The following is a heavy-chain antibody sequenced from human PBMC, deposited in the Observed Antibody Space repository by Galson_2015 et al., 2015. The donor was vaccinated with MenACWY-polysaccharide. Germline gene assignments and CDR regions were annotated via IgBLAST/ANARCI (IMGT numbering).Heavy chain of an antibody. CDR3: GKGGWADN. CDR2: IQYDGSKI. J-gene: IGHJ4*02. CDR1: GSRFSHSG. D-gene: IGHD1-26*01. Sequence: SLRLSCAASGSRFSHSGMHWVCQAPGKGLEWVALIQYDGSKIEYADSVKSRFTISRDNSKDTLHLQMDSLRAEDTAVYYCGKGGWADNWGQGTLVTVSS. V-gene: IGHV3-30*02.